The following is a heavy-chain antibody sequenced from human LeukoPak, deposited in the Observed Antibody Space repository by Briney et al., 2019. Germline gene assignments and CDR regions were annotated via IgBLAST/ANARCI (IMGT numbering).Heavy chain of an antibody. CDR2: IKDGGTTT. D-gene: IGHD5-12*01. V-gene: IGHV3-74*01. Sequence: GGSLRLSCAASGFTFSSYWIHWVRHVPGKGLVWVSRIKDGGTTTDYADSVKGRFTISRDDAKNTLYPQMNSLRAEDTAVYYCTTIRPGYWGQGTLVTVSP. CDR3: TTIRPGY. J-gene: IGHJ4*02. CDR1: GFTFSSYW.